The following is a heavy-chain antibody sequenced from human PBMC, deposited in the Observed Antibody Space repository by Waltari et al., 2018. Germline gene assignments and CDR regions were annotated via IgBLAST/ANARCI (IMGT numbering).Heavy chain of an antibody. V-gene: IGHV3-66*04. J-gene: IGHJ4*02. Sequence: EVQLVESGGGLVQPGGSLRLSCAASGFPVSRDYMAWVRQAPGKGLEWVSSIYSGGSTYYADSVKGRFTISRDNSKNTVYLQMNSLRAEDTAVYYCARHWSGSYSDYWGQGTLVTVSS. D-gene: IGHD1-26*01. CDR1: GFPVSRDY. CDR3: ARHWSGSYSDY. CDR2: IYSGGST.